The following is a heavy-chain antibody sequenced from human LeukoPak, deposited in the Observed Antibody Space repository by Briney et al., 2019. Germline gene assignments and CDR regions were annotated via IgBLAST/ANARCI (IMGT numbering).Heavy chain of an antibody. Sequence: ASVNVSCKASGCTFSSYAISWVRQAPGQGPEWMGGIIPIFGTANYAQKFQGRVTVTAGESTTTAYMELSSQRPEDTAVYYCARLSGYYGSGSEDDAFDIWGQGTMVTVSS. CDR2: IIPIFGTA. D-gene: IGHD3-10*01. CDR3: ARLSGYYGSGSEDDAFDI. CDR1: GCTFSSYA. J-gene: IGHJ3*02. V-gene: IGHV1-69*13.